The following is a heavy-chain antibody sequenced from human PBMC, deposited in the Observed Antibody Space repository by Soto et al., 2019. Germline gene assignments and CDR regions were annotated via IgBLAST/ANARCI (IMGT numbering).Heavy chain of an antibody. Sequence: GGSLRLSCAASGFTFSSYGMHWVRQAPGKGLEWVAVIWYDGSNKYYADSVKGRFTISRDNSKNTLYLQMNSLRAEDTAVYYCGRVVELGAFDIWGQGTMVTVSS. CDR1: GFTFSSYG. J-gene: IGHJ3*02. CDR3: GRVVELGAFDI. D-gene: IGHD1-7*01. V-gene: IGHV3-33*01. CDR2: IWYDGSNK.